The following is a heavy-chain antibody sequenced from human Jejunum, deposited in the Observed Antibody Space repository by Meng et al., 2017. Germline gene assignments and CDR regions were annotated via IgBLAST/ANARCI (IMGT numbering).Heavy chain of an antibody. CDR3: AREWSGSFRHFDY. CDR1: GGAIRSSDW. Sequence: QVQPQESGPGLAEPSGTLSLTCGVSGGAIRSSDWWSWVRQPPGKGLEWIGETHHSGSTNYNPSLKSRVTISVDKSKNQFSLKLSSVTAADTAVYYCAREWSGSFRHFDYWGQGTLVTVSS. V-gene: IGHV4-4*02. D-gene: IGHD3-16*02. CDR2: THHSGST. J-gene: IGHJ4*02.